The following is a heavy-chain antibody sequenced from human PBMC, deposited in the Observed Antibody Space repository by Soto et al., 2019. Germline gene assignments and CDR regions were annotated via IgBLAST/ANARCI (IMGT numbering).Heavy chain of an antibody. CDR2: IWYDGSNK. Sequence: GGSLRLSCAASGFTFSSYGMHWVRQAPGKGLEWVAVIWYDGSNKYYADSVKGRFTISRDNSKNTLYLQMNSLRAEDTAVYYCSLTYDFWSGYRLYYWGQGSLVTVSS. CDR1: GFTFSSYG. D-gene: IGHD3-3*01. CDR3: SLTYDFWSGYRLYY. J-gene: IGHJ4*02. V-gene: IGHV3-33*01.